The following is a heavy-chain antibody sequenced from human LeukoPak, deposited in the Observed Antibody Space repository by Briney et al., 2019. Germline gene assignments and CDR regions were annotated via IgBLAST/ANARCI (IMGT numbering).Heavy chain of an antibody. CDR3: ATFPRGWFGESLNWFEP. D-gene: IGHD3-10*01. CDR2: MNPNSGNT. Sequence: AAVKISCKASGYTFTSYDINWVRQATGQGLEGMGWMNPNSGNTGYAQKFQGRVTMTRNTSISTAYMELSSLRSEDTAVYYCATFPRGWFGESLNWFEPWGQGTVVTVSS. J-gene: IGHJ5*02. V-gene: IGHV1-8*02. CDR1: GYTFTSYD.